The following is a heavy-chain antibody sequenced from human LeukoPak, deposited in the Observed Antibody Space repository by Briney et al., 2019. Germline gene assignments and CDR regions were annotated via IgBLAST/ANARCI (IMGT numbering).Heavy chain of an antibody. CDR2: ISDSGGST. CDR1: GINLSNYG. Sequence: SGGPLSLSCAVSGINLSNYGMSWVRQAPGKGLEWVAGISDSGGSTNYAASVKGRFTISTDNPKNTLYLQMNSLRAEDTAVYFCAKRGVVIRVILVGFHKEAYYFESWGQGALVTVSS. V-gene: IGHV3-23*01. CDR3: AKRGVVIRVILVGFHKEAYYFES. J-gene: IGHJ4*02. D-gene: IGHD3/OR15-3a*01.